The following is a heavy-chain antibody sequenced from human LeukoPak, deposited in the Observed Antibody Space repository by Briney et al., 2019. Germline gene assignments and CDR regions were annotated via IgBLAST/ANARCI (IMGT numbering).Heavy chain of an antibody. CDR1: GFTINIHT. V-gene: IGHV3-21*01. D-gene: IGHD3-10*01. Sequence: GGSLRLSCAASGFTINIHTINWVRQAPGKGLEWVSSISSSSSYIYYADSVKGRFTITRDNANNSLYLQMNSLRAEDTAVYYCARGYGSGIFDYWGQGALVTVSS. CDR3: ARGYGSGIFDY. J-gene: IGHJ4*02. CDR2: ISSSSSYI.